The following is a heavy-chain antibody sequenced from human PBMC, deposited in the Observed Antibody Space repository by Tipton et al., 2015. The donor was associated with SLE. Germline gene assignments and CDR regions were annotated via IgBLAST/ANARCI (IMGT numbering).Heavy chain of an antibody. J-gene: IGHJ4*02. D-gene: IGHD1-26*01. CDR3: ARSLGWEPFDF. CDR2: INPSGGST. Sequence: QSGAEMKKPGASVNLSCKASGYVFASNYMHWVRQAPGQGLEWMGIINPSGGSTNYAQKFQGRVTMTVNTSTSTVYMELSSLESDDTAVYYCARSLGWEPFDFWGQGALVTVSS. V-gene: IGHV1-46*01. CDR1: GYVFASNY.